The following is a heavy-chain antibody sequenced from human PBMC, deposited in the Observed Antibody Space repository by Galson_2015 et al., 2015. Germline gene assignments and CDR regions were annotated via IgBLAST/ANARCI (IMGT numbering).Heavy chain of an antibody. V-gene: IGHV3-48*04. CDR3: ARAPLRDYVDYLDY. J-gene: IGHJ4*02. Sequence: SLRLSCAASGFTFSSYSMNWVRQAPGKGLEWVSYISSSTIYYADSVTGRFAISRDSSKTALYLQMNSLRAEDTAVYYCARAPLRDYVDYLDYWGQGALFTVSS. CDR1: GFTFSSYS. CDR2: ISSSTI. D-gene: IGHD4-17*01.